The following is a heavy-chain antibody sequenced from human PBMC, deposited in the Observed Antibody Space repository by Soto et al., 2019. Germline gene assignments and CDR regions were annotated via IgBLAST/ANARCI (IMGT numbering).Heavy chain of an antibody. V-gene: IGHV1-69*13. CDR1: GGTFSSYA. J-gene: IGHJ5*02. D-gene: IGHD3-3*01. CDR3: ASMGRSYDFDP. Sequence: ASVKVSCKASGGTFSSYAISWVRQAPGQGLEWMGGIIPIFGTANYAQKFQGRVTITADESTSTAYMELSSLRSEDTAVYYCASMGRSYDFDPWGQGTLVTVSS. CDR2: IIPIFGTA.